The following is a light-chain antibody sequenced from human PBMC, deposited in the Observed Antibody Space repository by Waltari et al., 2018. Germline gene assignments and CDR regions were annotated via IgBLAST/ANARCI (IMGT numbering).Light chain of an antibody. CDR1: QSVSSNY. Sequence: EIVLTQSPGTLSLSPGERASLSCRTRQSVSSNYLAWYQQRPGQAPRLLIYGASSRAIGIPDRFSGSGSGTDFTLTISRLEPEDFATYYCQQFNSYPRTFGQGTKVEIK. CDR2: GAS. J-gene: IGKJ1*01. CDR3: QQFNSYPRT. V-gene: IGKV3-20*01.